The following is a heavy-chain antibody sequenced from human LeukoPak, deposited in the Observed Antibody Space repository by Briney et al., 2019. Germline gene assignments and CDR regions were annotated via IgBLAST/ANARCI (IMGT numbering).Heavy chain of an antibody. CDR2: ISGGGDDT. Sequence: GGSLRLSCAVSGFIFSSSAMSWVRQAPGKGLEWVSAISGGGDDTSYADSARGRFTVSRDNSKNTLYLQMNSLRAEDTAVYYCARGAGYNYPYYFDYWGQGTLVTVSS. CDR3: ARGAGYNYPYYFDY. CDR1: GFIFSSSA. D-gene: IGHD5-24*01. V-gene: IGHV3-23*01. J-gene: IGHJ4*02.